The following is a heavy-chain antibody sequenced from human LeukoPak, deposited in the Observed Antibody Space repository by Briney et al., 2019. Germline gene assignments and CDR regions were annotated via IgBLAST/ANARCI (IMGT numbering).Heavy chain of an antibody. CDR3: ARLLGYCTSTSCRFDY. J-gene: IGHJ4*02. V-gene: IGHV5-51*01. D-gene: IGHD2-2*01. Sequence: GESLKISCKGSGYSFTNYWIGWVRQMPGKGLEWMGIIYPGDSDTRYSPSFQGQVTISADKSISTAYLQWSSLKASDTAIYYCARLLGYCTSTSCRFDYGGQGPRVTVSS. CDR2: IYPGDSDT. CDR1: GYSFTNYW.